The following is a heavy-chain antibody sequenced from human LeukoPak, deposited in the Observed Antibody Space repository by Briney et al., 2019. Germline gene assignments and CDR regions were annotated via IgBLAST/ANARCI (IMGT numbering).Heavy chain of an antibody. Sequence: SETLSLTCTVSGGSISSYYWSWIRQPPGKGLEWIGYIYYRGSSYYNPSLKSRVTISVDTSKNQFSLKLSSVTAADTAVYYCARSPSYYYYYYMDVWGKGTTVTVSS. J-gene: IGHJ6*03. CDR1: GGSISSYY. V-gene: IGHV4-59*08. CDR3: ARSPSYYYYYYMDV. CDR2: IYYRGSS.